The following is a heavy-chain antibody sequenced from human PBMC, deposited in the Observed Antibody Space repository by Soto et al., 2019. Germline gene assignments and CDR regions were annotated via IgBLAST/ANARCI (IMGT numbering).Heavy chain of an antibody. V-gene: IGHV1-69*12. CDR2: LIHIFGTA. CDR3: ASARGTAMRHCMYV. J-gene: IGHJ6*02. CDR1: GGTFSRYA. Sequence: QVQLVQSGAEVKTPGSSVKVSCKASGGTFSRYAIRWVRQAPGQGLEWMGGLIHIFGTANYAQKFQGRVTITADESPSTAYMELSSLSSEDKAVYYCASARGTAMRHCMYVRGQGTTVTVSS. D-gene: IGHD5-18*01.